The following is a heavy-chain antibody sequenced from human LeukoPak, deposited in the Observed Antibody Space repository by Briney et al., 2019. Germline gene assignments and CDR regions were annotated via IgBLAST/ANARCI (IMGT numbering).Heavy chain of an antibody. V-gene: IGHV1-2*02. CDR3: ARVYSPTSSSYQWGNYFDY. CDR2: INPNSGGT. J-gene: IGHJ4*02. Sequence: ASVKVSCKASGYTFTGYYMHWVRQAPGQGLEWMGWINPNSGGTNYAQKFQGRVTMTRDPSISTAYMELSRLRSDDTAVYYCARVYSPTSSSYQWGNYFDYWGQGTLVTVSS. D-gene: IGHD6-13*01. CDR1: GYTFTGYY.